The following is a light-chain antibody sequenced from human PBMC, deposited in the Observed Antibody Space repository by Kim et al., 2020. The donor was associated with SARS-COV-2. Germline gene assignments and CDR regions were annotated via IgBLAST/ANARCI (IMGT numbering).Light chain of an antibody. V-gene: IGKV1-5*01. CDR1: QSISSW. J-gene: IGKJ2*01. CDR3: QQYNSYPYT. CDR2: DAS. Sequence: DIQMTQSPSTLSASVGDRVTITCRASQSISSWLAWYQQKPRKAPKLLIYDASSLESGVPSRFSGSGSGTEFTLTISSLQPDDFATYYCQQYNSYPYTFGQGSKLEI.